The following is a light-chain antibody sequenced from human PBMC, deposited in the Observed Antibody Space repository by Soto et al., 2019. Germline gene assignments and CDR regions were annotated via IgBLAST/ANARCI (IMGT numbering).Light chain of an antibody. CDR1: SSDVGGYNY. CDR3: CSYAGIYTCLYV. V-gene: IGLV2-11*01. J-gene: IGLJ1*01. Sequence: QSALTQPRSVSGSPGQSVTISCTGTSSDVGGYNYVSWYQQHPGKAPKLMIYDVSKRPSGVPDRFSGSKSGNTASLTISGLQAEDEAYYYCCSYAGIYTCLYVFGTGTKVTGL. CDR2: DVS.